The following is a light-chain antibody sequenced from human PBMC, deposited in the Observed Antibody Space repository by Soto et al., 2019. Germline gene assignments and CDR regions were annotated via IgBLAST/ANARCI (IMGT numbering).Light chain of an antibody. Sequence: QSVLTQPPSASGTPGQRVILSCSGSSSNIGGNTVNWYQQLPGTAPKLLIYSNDQRPSGVPDRFSGSKSGTSASLAISGLQSEDEADYYCAAWDDTMNGLFGGGTKVTVL. CDR1: SSNIGGNT. CDR2: SND. J-gene: IGLJ2*01. V-gene: IGLV1-44*01. CDR3: AAWDDTMNGL.